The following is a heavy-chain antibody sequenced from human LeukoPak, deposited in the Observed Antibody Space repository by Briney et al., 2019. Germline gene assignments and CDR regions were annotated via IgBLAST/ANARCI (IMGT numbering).Heavy chain of an antibody. J-gene: IGHJ3*02. CDR2: IYYSGST. CDR3: ARDRGREMATISDAFDI. Sequence: PSETLSLTCTVSGGSISSSSYYWGWIRQPPGKGLEWIGSIYYSGSTYYNSSLKSRVTISVDTSKNQFSLKLSSVTAADTAVYYCARDRGREMATISDAFDIWGQGTMVTVSS. CDR1: GGSISSSSYY. D-gene: IGHD5-24*01. V-gene: IGHV4-39*07.